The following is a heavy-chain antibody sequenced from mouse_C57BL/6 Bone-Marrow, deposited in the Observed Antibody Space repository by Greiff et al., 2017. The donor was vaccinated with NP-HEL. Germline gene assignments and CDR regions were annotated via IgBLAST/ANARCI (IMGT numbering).Heavy chain of an antibody. Sequence: EVKLVESGGDLVKPGGSLKLSCAASGFTFSSYAMSWVRQTPEKRLEWVATMSDGGSYTYYPDNVKGRCTISRDNAKNNLYLHMSHLKSEDTAMYYCARARVAGAFDYWGQGTTLTVSS. J-gene: IGHJ2*01. CDR2: MSDGGSYT. V-gene: IGHV5-4*03. D-gene: IGHD1-1*01. CDR3: ARARVAGAFDY. CDR1: GFTFSSYA.